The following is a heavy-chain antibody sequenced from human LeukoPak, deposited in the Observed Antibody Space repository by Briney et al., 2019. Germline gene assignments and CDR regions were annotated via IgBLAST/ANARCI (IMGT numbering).Heavy chain of an antibody. V-gene: IGHV4-34*01. D-gene: IGHD6-19*01. Sequence: SETLSLTCAVYGGSFSGYYWSWIRQPPGKGLEWIGEINHSGSTNYNPSLKSRVTISVDTSKNQFSLKLSSVTAADTAVYYCAREPIAVAGRRFDYWGQGTLVTVSS. CDR1: GGSFSGYY. CDR2: INHSGST. CDR3: AREPIAVAGRRFDY. J-gene: IGHJ4*02.